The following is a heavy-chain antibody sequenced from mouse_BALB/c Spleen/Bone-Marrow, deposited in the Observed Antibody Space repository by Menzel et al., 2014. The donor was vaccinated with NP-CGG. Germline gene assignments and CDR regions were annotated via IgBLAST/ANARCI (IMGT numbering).Heavy chain of an antibody. Sequence: QVQLQQSGAXLVKPGASVKLSCKASGYTFTSYWMHWVKQRPGQGLEWIGEINPSNGRTNYNEKFKSKATLTVDKSSSTAYMQLSSLTSEDSAVYYCARWGFDYWGQGTTLTVXS. V-gene: IGHV1S81*02. J-gene: IGHJ2*01. CDR1: GYTFTSYW. CDR2: INPSNGRT. CDR3: ARWGFDY.